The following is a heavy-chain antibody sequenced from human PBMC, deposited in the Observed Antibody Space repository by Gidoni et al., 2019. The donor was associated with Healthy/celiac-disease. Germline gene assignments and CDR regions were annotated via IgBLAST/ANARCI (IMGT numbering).Heavy chain of an antibody. Sequence: QVQLVESGGGVVQPGRSLRLSCAASGFAFSSYGMHWVRQAPGKGLEWVAVIWYDGSNKYYADSVKGRFTISRDNSKNTLYLQMNSLRAEDTAVYYCARDAPSSTGDYWGQGTLVTVSS. J-gene: IGHJ4*02. D-gene: IGHD4-17*01. CDR1: GFAFSSYG. V-gene: IGHV3-33*01. CDR2: IWYDGSNK. CDR3: ARDAPSSTGDY.